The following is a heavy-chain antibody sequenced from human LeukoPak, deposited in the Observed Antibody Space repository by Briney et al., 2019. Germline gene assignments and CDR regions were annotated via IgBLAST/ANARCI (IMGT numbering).Heavy chain of an antibody. D-gene: IGHD6-13*01. V-gene: IGHV4-59*08. J-gene: IGHJ6*03. CDR1: GGSISSYY. Sequence: SETLSLTCTVSGGSISSYYWSRIRQPPGKGLEWIGYIYYSGSTNYNPSLKSRVTISVDTSKNQFSLKLSSVTAADTAVYYCARHRGSSWSPYYYYMDVWGKGTTVTVS. CDR3: ARHRGSSWSPYYYYMDV. CDR2: IYYSGST.